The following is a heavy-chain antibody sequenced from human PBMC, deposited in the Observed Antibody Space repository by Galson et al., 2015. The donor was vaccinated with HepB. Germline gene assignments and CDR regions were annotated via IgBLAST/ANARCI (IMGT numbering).Heavy chain of an antibody. CDR3: AKGGHLGDWTVDAFDF. Sequence: SLRLSCAASGFTFSNYVMAWVRQAPGKGLEWVSSINGDGTNTYYADSAKGRFTISRDTSKNTLFLQMNLLSAGDTAVYYCAKGGHLGDWTVDAFDFWGQGTMVTVSS. D-gene: IGHD2-21*02. CDR2: INGDGTNT. J-gene: IGHJ3*01. CDR1: GFTFSNYV. V-gene: IGHV3-23*01.